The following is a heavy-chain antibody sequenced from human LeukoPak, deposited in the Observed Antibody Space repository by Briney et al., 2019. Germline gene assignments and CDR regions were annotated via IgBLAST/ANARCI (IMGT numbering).Heavy chain of an antibody. CDR1: GLSFSNYA. CDR2: ISYDGSNK. D-gene: IGHD6-19*01. J-gene: IGHJ4*02. Sequence: GSLRLSCAASGLSFSNYAMIWVRQAPGKGLEWVAVISYDGSNKYYADSVKGRFTISRDNSKNTLYLQMNSLRAEDTAVYYCANPAVAGLQGDYWGQGTLVTVSS. V-gene: IGHV3-30*18. CDR3: ANPAVAGLQGDY.